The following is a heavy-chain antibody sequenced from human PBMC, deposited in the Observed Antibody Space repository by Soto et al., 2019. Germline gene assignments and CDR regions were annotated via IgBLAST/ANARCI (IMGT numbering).Heavy chain of an antibody. J-gene: IGHJ4*02. V-gene: IGHV4-59*02. CDR3: AREGMTAAALDY. CDR2: VHSGGSA. Sequence: SETLSLTCNVFPASVNNYYWSWIRQTPGMRLEWIGFVHSGGSAFYNPSFKSRVTISVDTSKNQFSLKLSSVTAADTAVYYCAREGMTAAALDYWGQGTLVTVSS. D-gene: IGHD6-13*01. CDR1: PASVNNYY.